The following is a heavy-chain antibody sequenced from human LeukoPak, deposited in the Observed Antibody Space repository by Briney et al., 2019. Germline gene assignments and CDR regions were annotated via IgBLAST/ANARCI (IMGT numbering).Heavy chain of an antibody. D-gene: IGHD2-2*01. CDR3: VRADCSSSSCYSGPRA. CDR2: INPSGDST. CDR1: GYTFSSYS. J-gene: IGHJ4*02. Sequence: ASVKVSSKASGYTFSSYSMHWMRQAPGQGLEWMGVINPSGDSTNYAQKFQGRVTMTRDMSTSTVDMELSSLRSEDTAVYYCVRADCSSSSCYSGPRAWGPGTLVTVSS. V-gene: IGHV1-46*01.